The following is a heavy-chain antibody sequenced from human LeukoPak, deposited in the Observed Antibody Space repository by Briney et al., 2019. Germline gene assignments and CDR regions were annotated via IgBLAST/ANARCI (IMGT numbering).Heavy chain of an antibody. Sequence: ASVKVSCKVSGYTLTELSMYWVRQAPGKGLEWMGGFDPEDGETIYAQKFQGRVTMTEDTSTDTAYMELSRLRSEDTAVYYCAREGIAVAGTLSQLDDYWGQGTLVTVSS. CDR3: AREGIAVAGTLSQLDDY. D-gene: IGHD6-19*01. CDR1: GYTLTELS. CDR2: FDPEDGET. V-gene: IGHV1-24*01. J-gene: IGHJ4*02.